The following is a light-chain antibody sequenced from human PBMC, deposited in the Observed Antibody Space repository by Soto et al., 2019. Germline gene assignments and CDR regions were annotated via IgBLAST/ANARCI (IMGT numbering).Light chain of an antibody. CDR3: QQRSSWPT. CDR2: AAF. V-gene: IGKV3-11*01. Sequence: EIVLTQSPATLSLSPGEIATLSCRASQSVSSTLAWYQQTLGQAPRLLIYAAFNGATGIPASSSGSGAGTDFTITISNLEHDDFAVYYCQQRSSWPTCGKGTKLEIK. CDR1: QSVSST. J-gene: IGKJ2*01.